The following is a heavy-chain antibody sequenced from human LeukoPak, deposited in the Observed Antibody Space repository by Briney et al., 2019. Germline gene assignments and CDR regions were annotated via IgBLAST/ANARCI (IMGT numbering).Heavy chain of an antibody. J-gene: IGHJ4*02. CDR3: AKDLFLMAPEYYFDY. CDR2: ISYDGSNK. Sequence: PGGSLRLSCAASGFTFSSYGMHWVRQAPGKGLEWVAVISYDGSNKYYADSVKGRFTISRDNSKNTLYLQMDTLRAEDTAVYYCAKDLFLMAPEYYFDYWGQGTLVTVSS. CDR1: GFTFSSYG. V-gene: IGHV3-30*18. D-gene: IGHD5-24*01.